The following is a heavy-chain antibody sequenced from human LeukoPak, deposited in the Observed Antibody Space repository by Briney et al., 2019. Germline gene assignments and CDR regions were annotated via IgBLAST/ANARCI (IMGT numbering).Heavy chain of an antibody. D-gene: IGHD5-12*01. CDR1: GFTFSSYG. CDR2: ISYDGSNK. J-gene: IGHJ4*02. CDR3: AKGPVGYPDY. V-gene: IGHV3-30*18. Sequence: GGSLRLSCAASGFTFSSYGMHWVRQAPGKGLEWGAVISYDGSNKYHADSVKGRFTISRDNSKNTVYLQMNSLRPEDTAVYYCAKGPVGYPDYWGQGTLVTVSS.